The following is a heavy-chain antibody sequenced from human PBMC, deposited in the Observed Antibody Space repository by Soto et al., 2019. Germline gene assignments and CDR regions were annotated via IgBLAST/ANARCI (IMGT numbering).Heavy chain of an antibody. J-gene: IGHJ6*02. D-gene: IGHD1-1*01. CDR3: ARQRLWYEMDV. Sequence: QVQLQQWGAGLLKPSETLSLTCAVYNGSFSGSYWSRIRQPPGRGLEWIGEISQSGTTNYNPSLQSRLTISIDKSNSHFSLRLISVTAADTAVYFCARQRLWYEMDVWGQGTTVTVSS. CDR2: ISQSGTT. V-gene: IGHV4-34*01. CDR1: NGSFSGSY.